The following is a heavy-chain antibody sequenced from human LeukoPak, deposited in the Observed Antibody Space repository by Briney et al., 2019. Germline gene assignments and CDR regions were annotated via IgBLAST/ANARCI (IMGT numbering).Heavy chain of an antibody. CDR1: GFTFSSYA. CDR2: ISYDGSNK. J-gene: IGHJ4*02. V-gene: IGHV3-30*04. Sequence: PGRSLRLSCAASGFTFSSYAMHWVRQAPGKGLEWVAVISYDGSNKYYADSVKGRFTISRDNSKNTLYLQMNSLRAEDTAVYYCAREHPRGDPDYWGQGILVTVSS. D-gene: IGHD3-10*01. CDR3: AREHPRGDPDY.